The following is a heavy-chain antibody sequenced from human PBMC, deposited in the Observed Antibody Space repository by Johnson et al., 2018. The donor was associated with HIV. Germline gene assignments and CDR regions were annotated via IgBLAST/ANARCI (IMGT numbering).Heavy chain of an antibody. CDR3: AKDVAYYYGSGSRDAFDI. CDR1: GFTFSSYG. Sequence: QVQLMESGGGVVQPGRSLRLSCAASGFTFSSYGMHWVRQAPGKGLEWVAVISYDGSNKYYADSVKGRFTISRDNSKNTLYLQMNSLRAEDTAVYYCAKDVAYYYGSGSRDAFDIWGQGTMVTVSS. CDR2: ISYDGSNK. V-gene: IGHV3-30*18. J-gene: IGHJ3*02. D-gene: IGHD3-10*01.